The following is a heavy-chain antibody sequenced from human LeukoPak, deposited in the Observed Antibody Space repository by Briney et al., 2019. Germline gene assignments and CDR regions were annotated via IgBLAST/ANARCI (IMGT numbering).Heavy chain of an antibody. Sequence: PGGSLRLSCAASGFPFSSYSMTWVRQAPGKGLEWVSTLYSNGNTFYADSVKGRFTISRDNSKNTLSLQMNSLRAEDTAVYYCASDYYDGSAYYSYYEYWGQGTLVTVSS. CDR3: ASDYYDGSAYYSYYEY. CDR2: LYSNGNT. CDR1: GFPFSSYS. V-gene: IGHV3-53*01. J-gene: IGHJ4*02. D-gene: IGHD3-22*01.